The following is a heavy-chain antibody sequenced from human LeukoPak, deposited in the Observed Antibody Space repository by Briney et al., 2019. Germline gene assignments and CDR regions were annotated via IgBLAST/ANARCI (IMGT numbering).Heavy chain of an antibody. V-gene: IGHV3-13*01. CDR1: GFTFSRYD. J-gene: IGHJ3*02. D-gene: IGHD3-22*01. CDR3: ARGKSDSSVAFDI. CDR2: IDTTGDT. Sequence: PGGSLRLSCAASGFTFSRYDMHWVRQTPGKGFEWVSTIDTTGDTYYPDSVKGRFTFSRENAKNSLYLQMSSLRVGDTAIHYCARGKSDSSVAFDIWGQGTMVTVSS.